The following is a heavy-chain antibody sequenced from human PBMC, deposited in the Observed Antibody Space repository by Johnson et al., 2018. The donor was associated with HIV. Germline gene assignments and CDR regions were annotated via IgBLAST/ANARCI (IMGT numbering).Heavy chain of an antibody. V-gene: IGHV3-30-3*01. D-gene: IGHD4-17*01. CDR3: ARSMTTVTVAFDS. Sequence: QVLLVESGGGFVGPGGSLRLSCAASGFTFSSYAMHWVRQAPGKGLEWVAVISYDGSNKYYADSVKGRFTISRDNSKNTLYLQMNSLRAEDTAVYYCARSMTTVTVAFDSWGQGTMVTVSS. J-gene: IGHJ3*02. CDR2: ISYDGSNK. CDR1: GFTFSSYA.